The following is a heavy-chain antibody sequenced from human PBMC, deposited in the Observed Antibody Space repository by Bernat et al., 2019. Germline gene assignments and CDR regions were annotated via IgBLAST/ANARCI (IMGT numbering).Heavy chain of an antibody. CDR2: IIPIFGTA. D-gene: IGHD2-8*01. CDR1: VGTFSSYA. CDR3: ARAKEEYYCTNGVCYFGDAFDI. J-gene: IGHJ3*02. Sequence: QVQLVQSGAEVKKPGSSVKVSCKASVGTFSSYAISWVRQAPGQGLEWMGGIIPIFGTANYAQKFQGRVTITADESTSTAYMELSSLRSEDKAVYYCARAKEEYYCTNGVCYFGDAFDIWGQGTMVTVSS. V-gene: IGHV1-69*01.